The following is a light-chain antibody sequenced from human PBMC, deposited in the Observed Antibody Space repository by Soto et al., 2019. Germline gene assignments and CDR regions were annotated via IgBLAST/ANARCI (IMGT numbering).Light chain of an antibody. CDR3: QTFDSSLTISWV. Sequence: QSALTQPASVSASPGQSITISCTGTSSDVGGYKFVSWYQHHPGKAPKLMIYEVNNRPSGVSNRFSGSKSGNTASLTISGLQPEDEADYYCQTFDSSLTISWVFGGGTKLTVL. J-gene: IGLJ3*02. V-gene: IGLV2-14*01. CDR2: EVN. CDR1: SSDVGGYKF.